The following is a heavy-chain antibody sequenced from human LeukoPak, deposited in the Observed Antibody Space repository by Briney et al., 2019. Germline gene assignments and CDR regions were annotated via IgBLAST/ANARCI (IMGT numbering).Heavy chain of an antibody. V-gene: IGHV3-13*04. CDR1: GFTFSSYD. Sequence: PGGSLRLSCAASGFTFSSYDMHWVRHGTGKGLEWVSAIGTAGDTYYPGSVKGRFTTSRDNAKNSLYLQMNSLRAEDTAVYYSARHDYGDLGQGTLVTVSS. CDR2: IGTAGDT. J-gene: IGHJ4*02. CDR3: ARHDYGD. D-gene: IGHD4-17*01.